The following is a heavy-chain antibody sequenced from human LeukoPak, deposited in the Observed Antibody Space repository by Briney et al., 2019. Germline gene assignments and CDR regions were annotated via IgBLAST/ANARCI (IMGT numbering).Heavy chain of an antibody. CDR1: GGSISSGSNF. Sequence: SQTLSLTCTVSGGSISSGSNFWSWIRQPAGKGLEWIGRIHTSGSTNYNPSLKSRVTISGDTSKNQLSLKLSSVTAADTAMYYCARAWDIWGQGTMVTVSS. CDR2: IHTSGST. J-gene: IGHJ3*02. CDR3: ARAWDI. V-gene: IGHV4-61*02.